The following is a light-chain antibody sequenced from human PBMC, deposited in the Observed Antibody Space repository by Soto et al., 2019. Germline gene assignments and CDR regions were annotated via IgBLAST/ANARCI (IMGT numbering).Light chain of an antibody. CDR1: QGIGNA. V-gene: IGKV1D-13*01. CDR3: QHYNNWPPFT. J-gene: IGKJ2*01. CDR2: DAS. Sequence: AAQLTQYPNSLSASVGDRVTMSCRASQGIGNALAWYQQKPGKAPKVLIYDASSLKSGVPSRFSGSGSGTDFTLTLSSLQSEDFAVYCCQHYNNWPPFTFGQGSMV.